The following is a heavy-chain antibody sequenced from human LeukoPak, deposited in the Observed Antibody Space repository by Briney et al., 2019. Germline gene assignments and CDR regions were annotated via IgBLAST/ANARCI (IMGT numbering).Heavy chain of an antibody. CDR1: GGSISSGSYY. CDR3: AGRGSSSGTFDI. CDR2: IYTSGGT. V-gene: IGHV4-61*02. Sequence: PSETLSLTCAVSGGSISSGSYYWSWIRQPAGKRMEWIGRIYTSGGTNYNPSLKSRVTMSVDKSKNQISLNLASLTAADTALYYCAGRGSSSGTFDIWGPGTFVTVSS. D-gene: IGHD2-2*01. J-gene: IGHJ3*02.